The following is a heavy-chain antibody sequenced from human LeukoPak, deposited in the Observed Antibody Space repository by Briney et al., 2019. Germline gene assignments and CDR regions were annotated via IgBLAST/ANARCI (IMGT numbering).Heavy chain of an antibody. CDR2: IIPILGIA. V-gene: IGHV1-69*04. Sequence: SVKVSCKASGGTFSSYAISWVRQAPGQGLEWMGRIIPILGIANYAQKFRGRVTITADKSTSTAYMELSSLRSEDTAVYYCASLYGSGSYPNYYYYGMDVWGQGTTVTVSS. CDR1: GGTFSSYA. J-gene: IGHJ6*02. CDR3: ASLYGSGSYPNYYYYGMDV. D-gene: IGHD3-10*01.